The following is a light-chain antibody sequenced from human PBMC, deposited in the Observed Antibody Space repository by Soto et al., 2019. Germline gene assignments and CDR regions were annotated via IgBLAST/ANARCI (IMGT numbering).Light chain of an antibody. V-gene: IGLV2-14*01. J-gene: IGLJ3*02. CDR3: SLYTSSSTPWV. CDR1: SSDVGGYNY. CDR2: EVS. Sequence: QSVLTQPASVSGSPGQSITISCTGTSSDVGGYNYVSWYQQHPGKAPKLMIYEVSNRPSGVSNRFSGSKSGNTASLTISGLQAEDEADYYCSLYTSSSTPWVFGGGTQLTVL.